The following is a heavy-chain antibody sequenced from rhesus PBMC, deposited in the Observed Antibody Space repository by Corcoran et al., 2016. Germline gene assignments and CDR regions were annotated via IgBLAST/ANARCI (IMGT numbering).Heavy chain of an antibody. CDR1: GGSISDSYR. V-gene: IGHV4S10*01. CDR3: AIGYSGSSFDY. Sequence: QVQLQESGPGVVKPSETLSLTCAVSGGSISDSYRWSWIRQPPGKGLEWIGYIYGSSTSTHYNPSLKSRVTISKDTSKDQFSLKLSSVTAADTGVYYCAIGYSGSSFDYWGQGVLVTVSS. J-gene: IGHJ4*01. D-gene: IGHD6-25*01. CDR2: IYGSSTST.